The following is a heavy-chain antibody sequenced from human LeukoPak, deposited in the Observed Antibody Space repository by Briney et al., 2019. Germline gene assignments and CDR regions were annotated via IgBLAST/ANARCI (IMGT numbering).Heavy chain of an antibody. D-gene: IGHD4-17*01. CDR1: RYTFTGYY. CDR2: INPNTGGT. Sequence: ASVKVSCKASRYTFTGYYMHWVRQAPGQGVECMGWINPNTGGTKYAEKLQGRVTMARDKCTSTAYMAMSRVSSHDTAVYYCETADYGDPRPHFDYWGQGTLVPVSS. J-gene: IGHJ4*02. V-gene: IGHV1-2*02. CDR3: ETADYGDPRPHFDY.